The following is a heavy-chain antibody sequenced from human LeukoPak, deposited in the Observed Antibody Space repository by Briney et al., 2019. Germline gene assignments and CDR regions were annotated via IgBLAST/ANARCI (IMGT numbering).Heavy chain of an antibody. CDR3: ARLWFGELSSFDY. CDR1: GYSFTNYW. V-gene: IGHV5-51*01. D-gene: IGHD3-10*01. CDR2: IHPGDSDT. Sequence: GESLKISCKGSGYSFTNYWIGWVRQMPGKRLEWMGIIHPGDSDTRYSPSFQGQVTISADTSITTAYLQWSSLKASDTAMYYCARLWFGELSSFDYWGQGTLVTVSS. J-gene: IGHJ4*02.